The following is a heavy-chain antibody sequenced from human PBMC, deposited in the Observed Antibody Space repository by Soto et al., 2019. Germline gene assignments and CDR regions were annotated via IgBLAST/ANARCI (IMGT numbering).Heavy chain of an antibody. V-gene: IGHV4-4*02. CDR2: IYHSGMA. CDR3: AILPPRIGVVMSPFPS. D-gene: IGHD2-21*01. CDR1: GTSISSTFW. Sequence: PSETLSLTCFVSGTSISSTFWWTWVRQAPGKGLEWIGEIYHSGMAKYNPSLKSRVTISVDKSSNQFSLTLTSVTAADTAMYYCAILPPRIGVVMSPFPSWGQGTPVTVSS. J-gene: IGHJ4*02.